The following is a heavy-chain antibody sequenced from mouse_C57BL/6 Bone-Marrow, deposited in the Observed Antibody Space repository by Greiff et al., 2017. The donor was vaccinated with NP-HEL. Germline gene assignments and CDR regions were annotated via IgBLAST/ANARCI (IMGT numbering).Heavy chain of an antibody. J-gene: IGHJ1*03. V-gene: IGHV8-12*01. CDR1: GFSLSTSGMG. CDR2: IYWDDDK. Sequence: QVTLKVSGPGILQSSQTLSLTCSFSGFSLSTSGMGVSWIRQPSGKGLEWLAHIYWDDDKRYNPSLKSRLTISKDTSRNQVFLKITSVDTADTATYYCARALIYYYGSSYFWYFDVWGTGTTVTVSS. D-gene: IGHD1-1*01. CDR3: ARALIYYYGSSYFWYFDV.